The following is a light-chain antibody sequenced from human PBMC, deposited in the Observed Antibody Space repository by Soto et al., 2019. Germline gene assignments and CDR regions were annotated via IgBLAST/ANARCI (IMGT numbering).Light chain of an antibody. CDR2: DAS. CDR3: QQANSFPRT. V-gene: IGKV1-12*01. Sequence: DIQMTQSPSSLSASVGDRVTITCQAGQDISNSLNWYQHKPGKAPKLLIYDASSLQSGVPSRFSGSGSGTDFTLTISSLQPEDFATYYCQQANSFPRTFGQGTKVDIK. J-gene: IGKJ1*01. CDR1: QDISNS.